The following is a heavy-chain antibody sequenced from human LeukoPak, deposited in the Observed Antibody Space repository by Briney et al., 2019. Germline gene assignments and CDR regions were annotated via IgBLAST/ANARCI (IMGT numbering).Heavy chain of an antibody. CDR3: ARDYYDSSGYSPPFPFY. V-gene: IGHV3-53*01. J-gene: IGHJ4*02. CDR2: IYSGGST. CDR1: GFTVSSNY. D-gene: IGHD3-22*01. Sequence: GGSLRLSCAASGFTVSSNYMSWVRQAPGKGLEWVSVIYSGGSTYYADSVKGRFTISRDNSKNTLYLQMNSLRAEDTAVYYCARDYYDSSGYSPPFPFYWGQGTLVTVSS.